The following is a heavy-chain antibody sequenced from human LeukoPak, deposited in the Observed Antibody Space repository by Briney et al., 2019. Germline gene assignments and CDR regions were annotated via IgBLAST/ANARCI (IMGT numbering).Heavy chain of an antibody. CDR3: AMEVVPAAMWSLHWFDP. CDR1: GYSISSGYY. D-gene: IGHD2-2*01. V-gene: IGHV4-38-2*01. CDR2: IYHSGST. J-gene: IGHJ5*02. Sequence: PSETLSLTCAVSGYSISSGYYRGWIRQPPGKGLEWIGSIYHSGSTYYNPSLKSRVTISVDTSKNQFSLKLSSVTAADTAVYYCAMEVVPAAMWSLHWFDPWGQGTLVTVSS.